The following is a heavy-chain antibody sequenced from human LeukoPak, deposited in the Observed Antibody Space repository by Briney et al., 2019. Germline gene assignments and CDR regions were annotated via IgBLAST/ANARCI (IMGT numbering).Heavy chain of an antibody. CDR3: AKAYGSIPGGQGGYLPY. Sequence: GGSLRLSCAASGFTFSSYAMSWVRQAPGKGLEWVSAISGSGVSTYYADSVKGRFTISRDNSKNTLYLQMNSLRAEDTAVYYGAKAYGSIPGGQGGYLPYWGQET. D-gene: IGHD2-2*01. CDR1: GFTFSSYA. CDR2: ISGSGVST. J-gene: IGHJ4*02. V-gene: IGHV3-23*01.